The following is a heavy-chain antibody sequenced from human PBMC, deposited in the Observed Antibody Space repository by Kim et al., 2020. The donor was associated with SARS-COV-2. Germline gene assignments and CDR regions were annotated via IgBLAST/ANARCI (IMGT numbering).Heavy chain of an antibody. V-gene: IGHV2-5*02. Sequence: SGPTLVKPTQTLTLTCTFSGFSLSTSGVGVGWIRQPPGKALEWLALIYWDDDKRYSPSLKSRLTITKDTSKNQVVLTMTNMDPVDTATYYCAHGYSGYDLGDYFDYWGQGTLVTVSS. CDR3: AHGYSGYDLGDYFDY. CDR2: IYWDDDK. CDR1: GFSLSTSGVG. D-gene: IGHD5-12*01. J-gene: IGHJ4*02.